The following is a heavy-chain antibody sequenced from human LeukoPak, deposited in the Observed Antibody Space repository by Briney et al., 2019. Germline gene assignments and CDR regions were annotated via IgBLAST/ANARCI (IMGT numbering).Heavy chain of an antibody. CDR1: GGSISSSNW. D-gene: IGHD6-13*01. J-gene: IGHJ4*02. V-gene: IGHV4-4*02. CDR2: IHDSGST. Sequence: SETLSLTCAVSGGSISSSNWWSWVRPSPGKGLEGIGEIHDSGSTNYNPSVKRRVTISEEKSKNQFSLKLSSVTVADTALYYCACKTTSAAGTFHCWGQGTLVTVSS. CDR3: ACKTTSAAGTFHC.